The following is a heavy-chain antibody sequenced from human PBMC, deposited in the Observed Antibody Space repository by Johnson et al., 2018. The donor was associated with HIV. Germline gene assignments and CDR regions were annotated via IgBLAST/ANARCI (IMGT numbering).Heavy chain of an antibody. Sequence: VQLVESGGGLVQPGRSLRLSCAASGFTFDDYAMHWVRQAPGKGLEWVSGISWNSGSIGYADSVKGRFTISRDNAKNSLYLQMNSLRAEDTALYYCAKGYSYGYGAFDIWGQGTMVTVSS. CDR2: ISWNSGSI. V-gene: IGHV3-9*01. CDR1: GFTFDDYA. CDR3: AKGYSYGYGAFDI. J-gene: IGHJ3*02. D-gene: IGHD5-18*01.